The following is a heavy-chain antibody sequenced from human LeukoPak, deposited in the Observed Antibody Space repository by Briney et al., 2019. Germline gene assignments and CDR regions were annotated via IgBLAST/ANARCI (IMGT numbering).Heavy chain of an antibody. CDR1: GFTFGDYA. V-gene: IGHV3-49*03. D-gene: IGHD2-15*01. J-gene: IGHJ4*02. Sequence: GGSLRLSCTASGFTFGDYAMSWFRQAPGKGLDWVGFIRSKAYGGTTEYAASVKGRFTISRDDSKSIAYLQMNSLKTEDTAVYYCTRVEDIVVVVAATFDYWGQGTLVTVSS. CDR2: IRSKAYGGTT. CDR3: TRVEDIVVVVAATFDY.